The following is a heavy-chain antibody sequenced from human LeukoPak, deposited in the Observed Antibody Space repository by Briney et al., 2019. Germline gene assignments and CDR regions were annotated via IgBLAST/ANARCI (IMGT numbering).Heavy chain of an antibody. CDR3: AGGYCSGGSCYNWFDP. CDR2: IIPILGIA. J-gene: IGHJ5*02. V-gene: IGHV1-69*04. CDR1: GGTFSSYA. Sequence: SVKVSCKASGGTFSSYAISWVRQAPGQGLEWMGRIIPILGIANYAQKFQGRVTVTADKSTSTAYMELSSLRSEDTAVYYCAGGYCSGGSCYNWFDPWGQGTLVTVSS. D-gene: IGHD2-15*01.